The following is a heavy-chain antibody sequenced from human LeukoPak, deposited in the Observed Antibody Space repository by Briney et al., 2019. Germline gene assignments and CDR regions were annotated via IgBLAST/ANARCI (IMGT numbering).Heavy chain of an antibody. D-gene: IGHD3-9*01. CDR2: ISSSSSYI. J-gene: IGHJ4*02. CDR1: GFTFSSYA. Sequence: PGRSLRPSCAASGFTFSSYAMHWVRQAPGKGLEWVSSISSSSSYIYYADSGKGRFTISRDNAKNSLYLQMNSLRAEDTAVYYCARDLSRPYYDILTGYFVGRGPPPTSKYYFDYWGQGTLVTVSS. V-gene: IGHV3-21*01. CDR3: ARDLSRPYYDILTGYFVGRGPPPTSKYYFDY.